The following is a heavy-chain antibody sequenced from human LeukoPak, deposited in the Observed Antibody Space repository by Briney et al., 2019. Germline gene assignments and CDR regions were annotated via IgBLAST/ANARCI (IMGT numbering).Heavy chain of an antibody. Sequence: GGSLRLSCAASGFTFSGSAMHWVRQASGKGLEWVGRIRSKANSYATAYAAPVKGRFTISRDDSKNTAYLQMNSLKTEDTAVYYCTRHLGHIAARSNWFDPWGQGTLVTVSS. CDR1: GFTFSGSA. V-gene: IGHV3-73*01. CDR3: TRHLGHIAARSNWFDP. D-gene: IGHD6-6*01. CDR2: IRSKANSYAT. J-gene: IGHJ5*02.